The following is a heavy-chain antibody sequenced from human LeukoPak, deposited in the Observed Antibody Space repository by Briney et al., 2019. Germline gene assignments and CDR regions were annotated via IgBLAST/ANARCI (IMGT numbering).Heavy chain of an antibody. D-gene: IGHD3-10*01. V-gene: IGHV3-23*01. J-gene: IGHJ5*02. CDR3: AKGHYYGSGSPSNWFDL. CDR1: EFTFSSYA. Sequence: GGSLRLSCAASEFTFSSYAMSWVRQAPGKGLEWVSAISGSGGSTYYADSVKGRFTISRDNSKNTLYLQMNSLRAEDTAVYYCAKGHYYGSGSPSNWFDLGGQGTLVTVSS. CDR2: ISGSGGST.